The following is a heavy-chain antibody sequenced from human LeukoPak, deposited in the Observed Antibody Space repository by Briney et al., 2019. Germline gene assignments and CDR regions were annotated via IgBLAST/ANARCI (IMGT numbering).Heavy chain of an antibody. J-gene: IGHJ3*02. Sequence: PGRSLRLSCAASGFTFSSYSMNCVRHAPRKGLYRVSSICSSCSYVCYADSVKGRSTISRANATHSLYLQMTSLSAEHTAVSSCAKLSDSSSWYFGAFDIWGQGTMVTVSS. D-gene: IGHD6-13*01. CDR1: GFTFSSYS. CDR3: AKLSDSSSWYFGAFDI. V-gene: IGHV3-21*06. CDR2: ICSSCSYV.